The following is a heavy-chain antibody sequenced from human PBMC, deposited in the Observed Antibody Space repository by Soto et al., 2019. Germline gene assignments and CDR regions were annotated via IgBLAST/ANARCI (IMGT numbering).Heavy chain of an antibody. V-gene: IGHV3-30-3*01. J-gene: IGHJ4*02. Sequence: QVQLVESGGGAVQPGRSLRLSCAASGFTFGGYSMHWVRQAPGKGLEWVAVVAYDGSTEHYADAVKGRFSISRDNSKNTLYLEMNSLIAEDVGSYYCVRDGQGGHVEAFDYWGQGTLVTVSS. D-gene: IGHD2-15*01. CDR3: VRDGQGGHVEAFDY. CDR1: GFTFGGYS. CDR2: VAYDGSTE.